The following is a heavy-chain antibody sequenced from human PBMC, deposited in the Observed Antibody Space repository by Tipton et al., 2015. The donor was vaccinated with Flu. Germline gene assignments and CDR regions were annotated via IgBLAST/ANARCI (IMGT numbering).Heavy chain of an antibody. CDR2: IYHSGST. Sequence: TLSLTCTVSGYSISSCYYWGWIRQPPGKGLEWIGSIYHSGSTYYNPSLKSRVTISVDTSKNQFSLKLSSVTAADTAVYYCASSYYGGNFFLDYWGQGTLVTVSS. J-gene: IGHJ4*02. D-gene: IGHD4-23*01. CDR1: GYSISSCYY. V-gene: IGHV4-38-2*02. CDR3: ASSYYGGNFFLDY.